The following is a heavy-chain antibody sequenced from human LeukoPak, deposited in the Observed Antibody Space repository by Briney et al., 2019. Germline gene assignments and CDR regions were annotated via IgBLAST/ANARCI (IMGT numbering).Heavy chain of an antibody. CDR3: TKGDYDSTSGQ. Sequence: PGGSLRLSCAASEFSVGSNSMNWVRQAPGKGLEWVSLIYSGGSTYYADSAEGRFTTYRDDYQNTLSLQMISLRGEDTTVYYCTKGDYDSTSGQWGQGTLVTVSS. D-gene: IGHD3-22*01. CDR1: EFSVGSNS. V-gene: IGHV3-66*01. CDR2: IYSGGST. J-gene: IGHJ4*02.